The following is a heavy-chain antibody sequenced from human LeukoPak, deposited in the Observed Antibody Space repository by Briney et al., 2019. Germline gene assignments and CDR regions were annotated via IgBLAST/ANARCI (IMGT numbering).Heavy chain of an antibody. V-gene: IGHV1-58*01. J-gene: IGHJ6*04. CDR2: LVVGSGNT. D-gene: IGHD3-10*01. Sequence: SVKVSCKASGFTFTSSAVQWVRQARGQRLEWIGWLVVGSGNTNYAQKFQERVTITRDMSTSTAYMELSSLRSEDTAVYYCAATEGYGSGSYYAYYYGMDVWGKGTTVTVSS. CDR3: AATEGYGSGSYYAYYYGMDV. CDR1: GFTFTSSA.